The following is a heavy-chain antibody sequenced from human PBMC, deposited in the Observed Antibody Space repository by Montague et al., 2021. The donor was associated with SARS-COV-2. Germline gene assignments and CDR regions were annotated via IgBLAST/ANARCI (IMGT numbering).Heavy chain of an antibody. D-gene: IGHD3-9*01. CDR1: GFTFSSYW. J-gene: IGHJ5*02. CDR2: IKQDGSEK. V-gene: IGHV3-7*01. CDR3: ARDRYFDWLFDWFDP. Sequence: SLRLSWAASGFTFSSYWMSWVRQAPGKGLEWVANIKQDGSEKYYVDSVKGRFTISRDNAKNSLYLQMNSLRAEDTAVYYCARDRYFDWLFDWFDPWGQATLVTVSS.